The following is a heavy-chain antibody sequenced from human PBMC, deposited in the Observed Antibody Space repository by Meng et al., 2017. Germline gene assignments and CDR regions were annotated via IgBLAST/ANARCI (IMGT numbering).Heavy chain of an antibody. Sequence: QVALLQSGAQVKKPGASVKVLCKPSGYNFPDYYIHWVRRAPGKGLEWMGRINPKSGDTHYAQKFQARVTMTGDTSISTAYMELSGLRSDDTAMYYCARDEDISAAGKLFGDYWGQGTLVTVSS. CDR3: ARDEDISAAGKLFGDY. J-gene: IGHJ4*02. CDR1: GYNFPDYY. CDR2: INPKSGDT. D-gene: IGHD6-25*01. V-gene: IGHV1-2*06.